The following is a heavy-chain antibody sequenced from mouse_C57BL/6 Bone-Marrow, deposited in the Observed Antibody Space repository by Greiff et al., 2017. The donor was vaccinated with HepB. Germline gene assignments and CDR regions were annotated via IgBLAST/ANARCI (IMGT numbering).Heavy chain of an antibody. V-gene: IGHV1-81*01. J-gene: IGHJ3*01. CDR1: GYTFTSYG. D-gene: IGHD1-1*01. CDR3: SRSRYYGGSSFAY. CDR2: IYPRSGNT. Sequence: VQLQQSGAELARPGASVKLSCKASGYTFTSYGISWVKQRTGQGLEWIGEIYPRSGNTYYNEKFKGKATLTADKSSSTAYMELRSLTSEDSAVYFCSRSRYYGGSSFAYWGQGTLVTVSA.